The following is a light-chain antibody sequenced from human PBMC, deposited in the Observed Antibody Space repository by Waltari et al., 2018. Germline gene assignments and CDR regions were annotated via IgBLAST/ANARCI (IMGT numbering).Light chain of an antibody. J-gene: IGLJ3*02. CDR3: NSRDTTNDPHIL. CDR1: SLRNFY. Sequence: SSELTQAPTVSVALGQTVRITCQGASLRNFYASWYQQKPGQAPILVVYDNTNRPSGIPDRFSGSHSGNTASLIITGAQAEDEADYYCNSRDTTNDPHILFGGGTKLTVL. CDR2: DNT. V-gene: IGLV3-19*01.